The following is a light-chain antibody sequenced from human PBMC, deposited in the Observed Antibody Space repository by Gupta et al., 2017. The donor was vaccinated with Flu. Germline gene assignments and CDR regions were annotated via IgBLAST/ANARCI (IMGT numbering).Light chain of an antibody. CDR1: SSNIGTNT. CDR2: SNN. J-gene: IGLJ2*01. Sequence: QSVLTQPPSASGTPGQRVSISCSGSSSNIGTNTVKWYQQLPGTAPKLLIYSNNQRPSGVPDRFSGSKSGTSASLAISGLQSEDEADYYCAAWDDSLNALIFGGGTKLTVL. CDR3: AAWDDSLNALI. V-gene: IGLV1-44*01.